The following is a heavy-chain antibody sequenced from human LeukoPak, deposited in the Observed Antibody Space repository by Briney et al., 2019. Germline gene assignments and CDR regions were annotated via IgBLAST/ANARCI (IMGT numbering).Heavy chain of an antibody. CDR3: ARDGFVGGGSCYSSWFDP. D-gene: IGHD2-15*01. V-gene: IGHV1-8*01. Sequence: GASVKVSCKASGYTFTSYDINWVRQATGQGLEWMGWMNPNSGNTGYAQKFQGRVTMTRNTSISTADMELSSRRSEDTAGHYFARDGFVGGGSCYSSWFDPGGRGTLVTVS. CDR1: GYTFTSYD. J-gene: IGHJ5*02. CDR2: MNPNSGNT.